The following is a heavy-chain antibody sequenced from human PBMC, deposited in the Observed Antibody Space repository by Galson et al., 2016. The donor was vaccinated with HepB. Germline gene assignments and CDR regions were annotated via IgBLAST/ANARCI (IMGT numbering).Heavy chain of an antibody. V-gene: IGHV3-11*01. Sequence: SLRLSCAASGFTFNDYYMSWIRQAPGKGLEWVSYISGSGNTVFYADSVKGRFTISRGNAKNSLYLQMSNLRAEDTAVYYCARVPRVTIFGALMGGSYWGQGTLVTVSS. CDR2: ISGSGNTV. CDR3: ARVPRVTIFGALMGGSY. CDR1: GFTFNDYY. J-gene: IGHJ4*02. D-gene: IGHD3-3*01.